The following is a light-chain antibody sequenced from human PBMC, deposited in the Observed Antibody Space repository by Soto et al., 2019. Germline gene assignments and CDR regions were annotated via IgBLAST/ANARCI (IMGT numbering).Light chain of an antibody. Sequence: DIQMAQSPSSLSAPVGERVTVTWRASQDIGNELGWFQQKPGRAPKRLIYRASNLESGVPSRFSGSGSATEFALTISSLQPEDFATYYCLQHKRYPLAFGGGTKVDIK. CDR1: QDIGNE. CDR3: LQHKRYPLA. V-gene: IGKV1-17*01. J-gene: IGKJ4*01. CDR2: RAS.